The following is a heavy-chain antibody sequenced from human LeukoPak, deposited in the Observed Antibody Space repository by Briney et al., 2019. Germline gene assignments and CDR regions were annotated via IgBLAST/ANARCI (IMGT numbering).Heavy chain of an antibody. CDR2: VYYGGVT. J-gene: IGHJ4*02. D-gene: IGHD2-21*02. CDR1: GGSIISHDYY. CDR3: AKGLFFVVTARSGFDY. Sequence: SETLSFTCTVSGGSIISHDYYWAWIRQPPGKGLEWIGNVYYGGVTYYNPSLKSRVTISVDTSKNQFSLKLTSMTAADTAVYYCAKGLFFVVTARSGFDYWGQGTLVTVS. V-gene: IGHV4-39*01.